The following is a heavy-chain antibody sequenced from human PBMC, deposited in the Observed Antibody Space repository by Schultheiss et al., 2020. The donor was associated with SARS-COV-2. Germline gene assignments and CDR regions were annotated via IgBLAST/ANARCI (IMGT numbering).Heavy chain of an antibody. CDR3: ARYAAVAGAFDF. CDR1: GFTFSDYY. J-gene: IGHJ4*02. V-gene: IGHV3-7*01. CDR2: IKQDGSEK. D-gene: IGHD6-19*01. Sequence: GGSLRLSCAASGFTFSDYYMSWIRQAPGKGLEWVANIKQDGSEKYYVDSVKGRFTISRDNAKNSLYLQMNSLRAEDTAVYYCARYAAVAGAFDFWGQGILVTVSS.